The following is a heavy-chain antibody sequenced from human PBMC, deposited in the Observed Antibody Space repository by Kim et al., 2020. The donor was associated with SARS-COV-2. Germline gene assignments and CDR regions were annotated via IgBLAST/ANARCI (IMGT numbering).Heavy chain of an antibody. D-gene: IGHD4-17*01. Sequence: GGSLRLSCAASGFTFSSYAMHWVRQAPGKGLEYVSAISSNGGSTYYANSVKGRFTISRDNSKNTLYLQMGSLRAEDMAVYYCARGGYGDYSLYWGQGTLV. CDR3: ARGGYGDYSLY. V-gene: IGHV3-64*01. J-gene: IGHJ4*02. CDR1: GFTFSSYA. CDR2: ISSNGGST.